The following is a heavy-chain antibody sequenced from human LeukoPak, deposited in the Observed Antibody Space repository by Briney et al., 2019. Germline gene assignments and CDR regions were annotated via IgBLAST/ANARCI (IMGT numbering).Heavy chain of an antibody. CDR1: GFTFSSYG. J-gene: IGHJ6*02. V-gene: IGHV3-30*18. CDR3: AKDASPTYGYYYGMDV. D-gene: IGHD4-17*01. Sequence: GRSLRLSCAASGFTFSSYGMHWVRQAPGKGLERVAVISYDGSNKYYADSVKGRFTISRDNSKNTLYLQMNSLRAEDTAVYYCAKDASPTYGYYYGMDVWGQGTTVTVSS. CDR2: ISYDGSNK.